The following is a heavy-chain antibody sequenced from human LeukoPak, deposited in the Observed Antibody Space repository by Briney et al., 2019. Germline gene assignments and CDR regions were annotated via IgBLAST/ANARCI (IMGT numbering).Heavy chain of an antibody. V-gene: IGHV3-49*04. D-gene: IGHD6-19*01. J-gene: IGHJ4*02. CDR2: IRSKAYGGTT. CDR1: GFTVSSNY. Sequence: GGSLRLSCAASGFTVSSNYMSWVRQAPGKGLEWVGFIRSKAYGGTTEYAASVKGRFTISRDDSKSIAYLQMNSLKTEDTAVYYCTSRRIGRQWLVIDYWGQGTLVTVSS. CDR3: TSRRIGRQWLVIDY.